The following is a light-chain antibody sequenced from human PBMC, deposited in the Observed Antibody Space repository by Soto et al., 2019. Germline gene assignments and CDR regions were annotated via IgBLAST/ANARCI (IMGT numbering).Light chain of an antibody. CDR1: QSVSSN. CDR2: DTS. J-gene: IGKJ5*01. Sequence: EIVLTPSPGTLSLSPGERATLSCRASQSVSSNLAWYQQKPGQSPRLLIHDTSSRAIGIPDRFSGSKSGTNFTLTIRRMEPEDVGMYYCQQYGSSPITFGQGTRLEIK. V-gene: IGKV3-20*01. CDR3: QQYGSSPIT.